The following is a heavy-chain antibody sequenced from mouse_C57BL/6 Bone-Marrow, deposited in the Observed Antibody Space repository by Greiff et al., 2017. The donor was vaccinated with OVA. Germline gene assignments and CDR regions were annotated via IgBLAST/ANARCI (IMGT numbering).Heavy chain of an antibody. CDR2: LNPSTGGT. J-gene: IGHJ4*01. D-gene: IGHD1-1*01. V-gene: IGHV1-42*01. Sequence: EVKLMESGPELVKPGASVKISCKASGYSFTGYYMNWVKQSPEKSLEWIGELNPSTGGTTYNQKFKAKATLTVDKSSSTAYMQLKSLTSEDSAVYYCASLFLYAMDYWGQGTSVTVSS. CDR1: GYSFTGYY. CDR3: ASLFLYAMDY.